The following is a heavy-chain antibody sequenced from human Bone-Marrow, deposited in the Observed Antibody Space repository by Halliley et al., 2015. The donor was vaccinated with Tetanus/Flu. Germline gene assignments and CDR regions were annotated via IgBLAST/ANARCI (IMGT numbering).Heavy chain of an antibody. V-gene: IGHV3-23*01. CDR2: VSGSGGST. D-gene: IGHD2-8*02. J-gene: IGHJ4*02. Sequence: WVSGVSGSGGSTFYADSVKGRFTISRDNSKNTMFLQMNSLRGEDTAVYYCARADSYGSWWSLDDWGQGTLVSVSS. CDR3: ARADSYGSWWSLDD.